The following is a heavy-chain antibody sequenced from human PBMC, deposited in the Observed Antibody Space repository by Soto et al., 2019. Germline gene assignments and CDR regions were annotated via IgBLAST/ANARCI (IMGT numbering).Heavy chain of an antibody. CDR2: IYYSGST. V-gene: IGHV4-59*01. Sequence: SETLSLTCTVSGGSISSYYWSWIRQPPGKGLDWIGYIYYSGSTNYNPSLKSRVTISVDTSKNQFSLKLSSVTAADTAVYYCARSSSSGSYYYYYYYYYMDVWGKGTTVTVSS. J-gene: IGHJ6*03. D-gene: IGHD1-26*01. CDR1: GGSISSYY. CDR3: ARSSSSGSYYYYYYYYYMDV.